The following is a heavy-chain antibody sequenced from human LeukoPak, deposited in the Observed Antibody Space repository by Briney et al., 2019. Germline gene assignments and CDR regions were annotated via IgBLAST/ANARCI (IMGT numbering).Heavy chain of an antibody. J-gene: IGHJ5*02. Sequence: PSETLSLTCTVSGYSISSGYYWGWIRQPPGKGLEWIGSIYHSGSTYSNPSLKSRVTISVDTSKNQFSLKLSSVTAADTAVYYCARRIGWFDPWGQGTLVTVSS. CDR2: IYHSGST. D-gene: IGHD2-15*01. CDR1: GYSISSGYY. V-gene: IGHV4-38-2*02. CDR3: ARRIGWFDP.